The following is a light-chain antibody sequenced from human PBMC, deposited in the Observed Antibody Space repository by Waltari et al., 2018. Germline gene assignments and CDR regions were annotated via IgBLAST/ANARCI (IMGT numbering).Light chain of an antibody. CDR1: RSDAGGYNS. J-gene: IGLJ3*02. CDR3: SSFTRTNSWV. Sequence: HSALAQPASVSGSPGQSITISCTGTRSDAGGYNSVSWYQQHPGKAPRLMIYDVNNRPSGVSNRFSGSKSGNTASLTISGLQAEDEADYYCSSFTRTNSWVFGGGTKLTVL. CDR2: DVN. V-gene: IGLV2-14*03.